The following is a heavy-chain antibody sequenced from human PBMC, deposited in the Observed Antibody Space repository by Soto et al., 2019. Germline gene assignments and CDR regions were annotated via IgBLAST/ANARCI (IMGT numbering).Heavy chain of an antibody. D-gene: IGHD3-10*02. J-gene: IGHJ4*02. CDR1: GFTFSSYG. Sequence: GGSLRLSCAASGFTFSSYGMHWVRQAPGKGLEWVAVIWYDGSNKYYADSVKGRFTISRDNSKNTLYLQMNSLRAEDTAVYYCARDRATIFGESYYFDYWGQGTLVTVSS. CDR2: IWYDGSNK. CDR3: ARDRATIFGESYYFDY. V-gene: IGHV3-33*01.